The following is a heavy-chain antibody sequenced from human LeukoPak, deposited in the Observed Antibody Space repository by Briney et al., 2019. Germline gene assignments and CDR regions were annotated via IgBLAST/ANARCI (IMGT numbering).Heavy chain of an antibody. D-gene: IGHD1-7*01. CDR2: IYYSGST. J-gene: IGHJ6*02. V-gene: IGHV4-59*02. CDR3: ARDNWNYGSSMDV. CDR1: GGSVSSYY. Sequence: SETLSLTCTVSGGSVSSYYWSWVRQPPGKGLEWIGYIYYSGSTNYNPSLKSRVTISVDTSKNQFSLKLSSVTAADTAVYHCARDNWNYGSSMDVWGQGTTVTVSS.